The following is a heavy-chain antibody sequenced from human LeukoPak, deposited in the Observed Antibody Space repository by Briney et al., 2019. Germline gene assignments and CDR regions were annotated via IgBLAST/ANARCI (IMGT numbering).Heavy chain of an antibody. J-gene: IGHJ1*01. CDR1: GFTFGSYA. V-gene: IGHV3-23*01. CDR3: AKSPFGDAAKYFQH. D-gene: IGHD4-17*01. CDR2: IGGSGGTT. Sequence: GGSLRLSCAASGFTFGSYAMSWVRQAPGKGLEWVSAIGGSGGTTYYADSVKGRFTISRDNSKNTLYLQMNSLRAEDTAVYYCAKSPFGDAAKYFQHWGQGTLVTVSS.